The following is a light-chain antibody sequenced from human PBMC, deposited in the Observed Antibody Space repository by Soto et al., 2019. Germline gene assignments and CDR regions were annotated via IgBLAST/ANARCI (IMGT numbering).Light chain of an antibody. Sequence: EIVLTQSPATLSLSPGERATLSCRASQSISNNLAWYQQKPGQAPRLVIYSAFTRATGIPARFSGSGSGTEFILTISSLQSEDFAVYYCQQYNNWPQTFGQGTKVDIK. J-gene: IGKJ1*01. V-gene: IGKV3-15*01. CDR2: SAF. CDR3: QQYNNWPQT. CDR1: QSISNN.